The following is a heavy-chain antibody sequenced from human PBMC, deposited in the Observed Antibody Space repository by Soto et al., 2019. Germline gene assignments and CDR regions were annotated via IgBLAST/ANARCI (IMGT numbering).Heavy chain of an antibody. CDR2: IYYSGST. J-gene: IGHJ6*03. D-gene: IGHD6-19*01. CDR1: GGPISSYY. Sequence: PSETLSLTCTVSGGPISSYYWSWIRQPPGKGLEWIGYIYYSGSTNYNPSLKSRVTISVDTSKNQFSLKLSSVTAADTAVYYCASSWYPVAGYYYYYMDVWGKGTTVTVSS. V-gene: IGHV4-59*01. CDR3: ASSWYPVAGYYYYYMDV.